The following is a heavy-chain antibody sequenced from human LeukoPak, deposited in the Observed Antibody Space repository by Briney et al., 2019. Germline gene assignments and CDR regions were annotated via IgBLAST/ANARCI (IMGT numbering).Heavy chain of an antibody. CDR2: IYSGGST. D-gene: IGHD2-2*02. Sequence: PGGSLRLSCAASGFTVSSNYMSWVRQAPGKGLEWVSVIYSGGSTYYADSVKGRFTISRDNSKNTLYLQMHSLRAEDTAVYYCARDTCSSTSCYTDPWGQGTLVTVSS. CDR3: ARDTCSSTSCYTDP. V-gene: IGHV3-53*01. J-gene: IGHJ5*02. CDR1: GFTVSSNY.